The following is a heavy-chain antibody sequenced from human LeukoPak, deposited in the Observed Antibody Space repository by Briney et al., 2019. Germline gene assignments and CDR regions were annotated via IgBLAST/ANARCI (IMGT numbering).Heavy chain of an antibody. V-gene: IGHV1-18*01. Sequence: GALVKVSCKASGYTFTSYGISWVRQAPGQGLEWMGWISAYNGNTNYAQKLQGRVTMTTDTSTSTAYMELRSLRSDDTAVYYCARGLWSGSYFSYNWFDPWGQGTLVTVSS. J-gene: IGHJ5*02. D-gene: IGHD1-26*01. CDR3: ARGLWSGSYFSYNWFDP. CDR1: GYTFTSYG. CDR2: ISAYNGNT.